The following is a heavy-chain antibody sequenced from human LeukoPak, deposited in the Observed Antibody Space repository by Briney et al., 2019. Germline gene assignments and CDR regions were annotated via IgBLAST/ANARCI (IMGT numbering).Heavy chain of an antibody. J-gene: IGHJ4*02. CDR1: GFTFDDYA. D-gene: IGHD3-10*01. Sequence: GGSLRLSCAASGFTFDDYAMHWVRQAPGKGLVWVSRISGDGSTTNYADSVKGRFTISRDNAKNTLYLQMNSLRAEDTAVYYCARDRFGGRPDYWGQGTLVTVSS. CDR3: ARDRFGGRPDY. V-gene: IGHV3-74*01. CDR2: ISGDGSTT.